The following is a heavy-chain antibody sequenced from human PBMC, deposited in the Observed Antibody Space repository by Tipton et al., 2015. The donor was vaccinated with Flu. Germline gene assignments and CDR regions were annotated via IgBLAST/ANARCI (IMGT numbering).Heavy chain of an antibody. J-gene: IGHJ6*02. CDR2: IYYSGST. Sequence: TLSLTCTVSGGSISSGGYYWSWIRQHPGKGLEWIGYIYYSGSTYYNPSLKGRVTISVDTSKNQFSLKLSSVTAADTAVYYCARGGSGYPPGGMDVWGQGTTVTVSS. D-gene: IGHD3-22*01. CDR3: ARGGSGYPPGGMDV. CDR1: GGSISSGGYY. V-gene: IGHV4-31*03.